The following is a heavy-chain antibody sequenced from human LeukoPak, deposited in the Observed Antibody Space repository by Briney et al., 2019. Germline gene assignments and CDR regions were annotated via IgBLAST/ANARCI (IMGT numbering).Heavy chain of an antibody. V-gene: IGHV1-18*01. CDR2: ISAYNGNT. CDR3: ARVAPYYDFWSGYYTGPLAWSDV. D-gene: IGHD3-3*01. Sequence: ASVKVSCKASGYTFTSYGISWVRQAPGQGLEWMGWISAYNGNTNYAQKLQGRVTMTTDTSTSTAYMELRSLRSDDTAVYYCARVAPYYDFWSGYYTGPLAWSDVWGQGTTVTVSS. CDR1: GYTFTSYG. J-gene: IGHJ6*02.